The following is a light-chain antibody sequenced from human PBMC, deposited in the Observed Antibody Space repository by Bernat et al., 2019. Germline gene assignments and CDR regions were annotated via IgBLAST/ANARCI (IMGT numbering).Light chain of an antibody. CDR3: QQYDRYPLA. CDR1: QAISKY. J-gene: IGKJ4*01. CDR2: GAS. Sequence: DIQITQSPSSLSASVGDRVTITCRATQAISKYLAWVQQKTGKAPKSLIYGASTLFSGVPSRFSGSGSATDFTLTISSLQPEDSATYCQQYDRYPLAFGRGTKVAVK. V-gene: IGKV1-16*01.